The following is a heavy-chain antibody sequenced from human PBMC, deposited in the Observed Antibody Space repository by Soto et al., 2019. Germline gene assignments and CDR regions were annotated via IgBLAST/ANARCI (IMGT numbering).Heavy chain of an antibody. CDR1: GGSISSYY. CDR3: ARLLSSGYYYAMDV. CDR2: IYYSGST. Sequence: QVQLQESGPGLVKPSETLSLTCTVSGGSISSYYWSWIRQPPGKGLEWIGLIYYSGSTDYNPSLKSRVTISVDSSKNQVSLNVSSVTAADAAVYYCARLLSSGYYYAMDVWGQGTTVTVSS. V-gene: IGHV4-59*01. J-gene: IGHJ6*02. D-gene: IGHD6-25*01.